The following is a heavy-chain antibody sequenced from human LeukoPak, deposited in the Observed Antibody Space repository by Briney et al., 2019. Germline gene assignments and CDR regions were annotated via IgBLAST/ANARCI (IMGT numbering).Heavy chain of an antibody. CDR1: GGSISSGSYY. D-gene: IGHD2-15*01. CDR2: IYTSGST. J-gene: IGHJ5*02. CDR3: ARVPVVVVAFGFDP. Sequence: PSQTLSLTCTVSGGSISSGSYYWSWIRQPAGKGLEWIGRIYTSGSTNYNPSLKSRVTISLDTSKNQFSLKLSSVTAADTAVYYCARVPVVVVAFGFDPWGQGTLVTVSS. V-gene: IGHV4-61*02.